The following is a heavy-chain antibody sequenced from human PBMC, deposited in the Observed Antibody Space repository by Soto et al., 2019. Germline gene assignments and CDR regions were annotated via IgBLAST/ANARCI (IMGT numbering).Heavy chain of an antibody. Sequence: QVQLVQSGAEVKKPGSSVKVSSKASGGTFSSYAISWVRQAPGQGLEWMGGIIPIFGTANYAQKFQGRVTITADESTSTAYMELSSLRSEDTAVYYCARDGPTSPARPGYYYGMDVWGQGTTVTVSS. CDR3: ARDGPTSPARPGYYYGMDV. J-gene: IGHJ6*02. V-gene: IGHV1-69*01. CDR2: IIPIFGTA. CDR1: GGTFSSYA. D-gene: IGHD6-6*01.